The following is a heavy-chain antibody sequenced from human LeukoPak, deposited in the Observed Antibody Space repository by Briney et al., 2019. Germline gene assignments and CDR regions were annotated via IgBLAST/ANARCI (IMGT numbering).Heavy chain of an antibody. CDR2: INTNSGGT. Sequence: GASVKVSCKASGYTFTGYYMNWVRQAPGQGLEWMGWINTNSGGTKNDQEFQGRVTVTRATSTCTESMELSRLRSDDTAVYYCATGEYSSGYLLGHWGQGTLVIVSS. CDR3: ATGEYSSGYLLGH. CDR1: GYTFTGYY. J-gene: IGHJ4*02. V-gene: IGHV1-2*02. D-gene: IGHD3-22*01.